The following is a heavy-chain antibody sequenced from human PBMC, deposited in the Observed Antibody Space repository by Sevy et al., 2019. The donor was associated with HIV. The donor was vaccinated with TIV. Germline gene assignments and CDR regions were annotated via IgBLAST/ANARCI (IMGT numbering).Heavy chain of an antibody. J-gene: IGHJ5*02. CDR3: ARGANYDFWSGPGDNWFDP. CDR2: MNPNSGNT. Sequence: ASVKVSCKASGYTFTSYDISWVRQATGQGLEWMGWMNPNSGNTGYAQKFQGRVTMTRNTSISTAYMELSSLRSEDTAVYYCARGANYDFWSGPGDNWFDPWGQGTLVTVSS. D-gene: IGHD3-3*01. V-gene: IGHV1-8*01. CDR1: GYTFTSYD.